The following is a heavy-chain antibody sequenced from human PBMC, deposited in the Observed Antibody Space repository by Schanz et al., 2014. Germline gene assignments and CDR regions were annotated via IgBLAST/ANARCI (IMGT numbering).Heavy chain of an antibody. J-gene: IGHJ5*02. CDR1: GGTFSSFG. CDR2: IIPSLGLA. V-gene: IGHV1-69*04. D-gene: IGHD2-2*01. Sequence: QVQLVQSGAEVKKPGSSVKVSCTASGGTFSSFGINWVRQAPGQGLEWMGRIIPSLGLAKYEQKFQDKVTITADTSTTTAYMELSGLRSDDTAVYYCARDRRRYCSTASCLHDNWFDPWGQGTLVIVSS. CDR3: ARDRRRYCSTASCLHDNWFDP.